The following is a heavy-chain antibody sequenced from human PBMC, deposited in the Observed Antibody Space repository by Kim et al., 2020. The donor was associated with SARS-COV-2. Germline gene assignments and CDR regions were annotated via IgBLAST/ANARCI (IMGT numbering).Heavy chain of an antibody. J-gene: IGHJ6*02. CDR3: TRDFEPHYYYYYYGMDV. Sequence: VKGRFTISRDDSNSIAYLQMNSLKTEDTAVYYCTRDFEPHYYYYYYGMDVWGQGTTVTVSS. V-gene: IGHV3-49*02.